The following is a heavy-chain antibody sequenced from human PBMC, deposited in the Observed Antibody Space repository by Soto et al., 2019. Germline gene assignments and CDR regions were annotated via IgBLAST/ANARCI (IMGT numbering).Heavy chain of an antibody. D-gene: IGHD3-10*01. J-gene: IGHJ3*02. CDR3: ARVRGVILDDAFDI. CDR1: GFTFSSYS. Sequence: EVQLVESGGGLVKPGGSLRLSCAASGFTFSSYSMNWVRQAPGKGLEWVSSISSSSSYIYYADSVKGRFTISSDNAKNSLYLQMNSLRAEDTAVYYCARVRGVILDDAFDIWGQGTMVTVSS. CDR2: ISSSSSYI. V-gene: IGHV3-21*01.